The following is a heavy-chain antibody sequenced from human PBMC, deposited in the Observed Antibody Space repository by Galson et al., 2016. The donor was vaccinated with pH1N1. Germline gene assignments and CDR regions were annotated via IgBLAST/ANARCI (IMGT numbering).Heavy chain of an antibody. Sequence: SLRLSCAASGFTFNIYAMTWVRQAPGKGLEWLSSITGNGRNTYYADSVKGRFTISRDNSKNTLYLQMNSLRAEDTALYYCAKDTYYYENRGYGVGGYFDFWGRGTLVTVSS. V-gene: IGHV3-23*01. CDR2: ITGNGRNT. D-gene: IGHD3-22*01. CDR3: AKDTYYYENRGYGVGGYFDF. J-gene: IGHJ4*02. CDR1: GFTFNIYA.